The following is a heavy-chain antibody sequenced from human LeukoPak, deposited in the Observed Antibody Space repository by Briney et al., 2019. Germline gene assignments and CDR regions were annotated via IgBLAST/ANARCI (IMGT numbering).Heavy chain of an antibody. J-gene: IGHJ4*02. D-gene: IGHD3-16*01. CDR3: ARGASPFDY. CDR2: IKSNSGGI. V-gene: IGHV1-2*02. CDR1: GYTLTNHH. Sequence: ASVNLTCKASGYTLTNHHIHWLRQAPGQGLEWMGWIKSNSGGIKYAQDFQGRVTMSRDASSSTAYMELSSLRSEDTAVYYCARGASPFDYWGQGTLVTVSS.